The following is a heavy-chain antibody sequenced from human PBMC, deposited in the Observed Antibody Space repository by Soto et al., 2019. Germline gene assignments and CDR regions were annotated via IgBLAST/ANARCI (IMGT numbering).Heavy chain of an antibody. Sequence: PSETLSLTCTVSGGSIRSYYWSWIRQPPGKGLEWIGYIYYSGSTNYNPSLKSRVTISVDTSKNQFSLKLSSVTAADTAVYYCASTNYYGSGSYADYYYYYGMDVWGQGTTVTVSS. V-gene: IGHV4-59*08. CDR1: GGSIRSYY. CDR2: IYYSGST. J-gene: IGHJ6*02. D-gene: IGHD3-10*01. CDR3: ASTNYYGSGSYADYYYYYGMDV.